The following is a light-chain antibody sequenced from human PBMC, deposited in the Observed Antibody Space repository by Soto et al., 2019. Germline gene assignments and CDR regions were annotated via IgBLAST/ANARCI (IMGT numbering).Light chain of an antibody. CDR1: SSNIGSNP. V-gene: IGLV1-44*01. J-gene: IGLJ1*01. CDR3: AAWDDTLNGQV. Sequence: QSVLTQPPSASGTPGQRVTITCSGSSSNIGSNPVNWYQHLPGAAPQPLIYSNNQRPSGVPDRFSGSKSGTSASLAISGLQSEDEDDYYCAAWDDTLNGQVFGTGTKLTVL. CDR2: SNN.